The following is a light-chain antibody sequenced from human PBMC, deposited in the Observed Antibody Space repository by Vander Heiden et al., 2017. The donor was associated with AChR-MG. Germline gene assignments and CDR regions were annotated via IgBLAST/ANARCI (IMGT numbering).Light chain of an antibody. CDR2: RNN. Sequence: QSVLTQPPSASGTPGQRVTISCSGSSSNIGSNYVYWYQQFPGTAPKRLIYRNNQRRSGVPDRFSGAKSGTSASLAISGLRSEDEGDYYCAAWDDSLSGVLFGAGTKLTVL. J-gene: IGLJ3*02. CDR3: AAWDDSLSGVL. CDR1: SSNIGSNY. V-gene: IGLV1-47*01.